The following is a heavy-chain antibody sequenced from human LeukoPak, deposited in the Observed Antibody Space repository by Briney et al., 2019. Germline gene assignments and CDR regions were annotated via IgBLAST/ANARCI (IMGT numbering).Heavy chain of an antibody. V-gene: IGHV3-33*01. J-gene: IGHJ4*02. CDR1: GFTFSSYG. D-gene: IGHD2-2*02. CDR3: ASSSTSCHTCYYFDY. CDR2: IWYDGSNK. Sequence: GRSLRLSCAASGFTFSSYGMHWVRQAPGKGLEWVAVIWYDGSNKYYADSVKGRFTISRDNSKNTLYLQMNSLRAEDTAVYYCASSSTSCHTCYYFDYWGQGTLVTVSS.